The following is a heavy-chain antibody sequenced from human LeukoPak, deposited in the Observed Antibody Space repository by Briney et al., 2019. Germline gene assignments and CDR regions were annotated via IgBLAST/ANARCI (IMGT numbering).Heavy chain of an antibody. CDR2: IDWDDDK. J-gene: IGHJ4*02. CDR1: GFSLSTSGMC. CDR3: AHRRGSPGAFDY. D-gene: IGHD3-10*01. Sequence: GSGPTPVNPTQTLTLTFTFSGFSLSTSGMCVSWIRQPPGKALEWLALIDWDDDKYYSTSLKTRLTISKDTSENQVVLTMTNMDPVDTATYYCAHRRGSPGAFDYWGQGTLVTVSS. V-gene: IGHV2-70*12.